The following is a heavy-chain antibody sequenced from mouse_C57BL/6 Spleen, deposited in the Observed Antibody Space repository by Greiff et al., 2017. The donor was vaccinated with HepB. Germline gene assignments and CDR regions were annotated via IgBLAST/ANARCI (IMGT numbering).Heavy chain of an antibody. J-gene: IGHJ1*03. D-gene: IGHD1-1*01. V-gene: IGHV2-2*01. CDR3: ARAGSRSYWYFDV. CDR1: GFSLTSYG. CDR2: IWSGGST. Sequence: VHLVESGPGLVQPSQSLSITCTVSGFSLTSYGVHWVRQSPGKGLEWLGMIWSGGSTDYNAAFISRLSISKDNSKSQVFFKMNSLQADDTAIYYCARAGSRSYWYFDVWGTGTTVTVSS.